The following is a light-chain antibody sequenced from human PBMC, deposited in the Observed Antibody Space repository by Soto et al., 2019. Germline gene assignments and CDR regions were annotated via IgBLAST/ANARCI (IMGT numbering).Light chain of an antibody. Sequence: DIQMTQSPSSLSASVGDRITITCQASQDINKYLNWYQQKLGKAPKLLIYDASNLQRGVPSRFSGSGSGTYFSLSISSLQPEDSATYCCQQSENGPLTFGGGTKVEIK. J-gene: IGKJ4*01. CDR2: DAS. CDR1: QDINKY. V-gene: IGKV1-33*01. CDR3: QQSENGPLT.